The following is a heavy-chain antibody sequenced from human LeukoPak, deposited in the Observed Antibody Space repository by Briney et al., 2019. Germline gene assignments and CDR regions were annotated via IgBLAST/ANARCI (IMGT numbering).Heavy chain of an antibody. CDR2: INPNSGGT. CDR3: ARAEDLSSWYIPSFFDY. Sequence: ASVKVSCKASGYTFTGYYMHWVRQAPGQGLEWMGWINPNSGGTNYAQKFQGRVTMTRDTSISTAYMELSSLRSEDTAVYYCARAEDLSSWYIPSFFDYWGQGTLVTVSS. D-gene: IGHD6-13*01. V-gene: IGHV1-2*02. J-gene: IGHJ4*02. CDR1: GYTFTGYY.